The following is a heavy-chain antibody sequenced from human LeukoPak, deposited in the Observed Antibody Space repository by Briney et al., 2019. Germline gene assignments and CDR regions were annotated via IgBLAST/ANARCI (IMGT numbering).Heavy chain of an antibody. D-gene: IGHD6-13*01. Sequence: SETLSLTCTVSAGSISSSSYYWGWIRQPPGKGLEWIGSIYYSGSTYYNPSLKSRVTISVDTSKNQFSLKLSSVTAADTAVYYCARTTRIAAAGTIDYWGQGTLVTVSS. CDR1: AGSISSSSYY. CDR3: ARTTRIAAAGTIDY. V-gene: IGHV4-39*07. CDR2: IYYSGST. J-gene: IGHJ4*02.